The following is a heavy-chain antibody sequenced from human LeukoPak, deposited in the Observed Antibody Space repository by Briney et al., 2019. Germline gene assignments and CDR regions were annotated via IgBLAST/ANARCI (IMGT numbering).Heavy chain of an antibody. D-gene: IGHD3-3*01. CDR1: GGTFSSYT. J-gene: IGHJ4*02. V-gene: IGHV1-69*04. Sequence: SVKVSCKASGGTFSSYTISWGRQAPGQGLEWMGRIIPILGIANYAQKFQGRVTITADKSTSTAYMELSSLRSEDTAVYYCARDGVGDFWSGYYIGYWGQGTLVTVSS. CDR2: IIPILGIA. CDR3: ARDGVGDFWSGYYIGY.